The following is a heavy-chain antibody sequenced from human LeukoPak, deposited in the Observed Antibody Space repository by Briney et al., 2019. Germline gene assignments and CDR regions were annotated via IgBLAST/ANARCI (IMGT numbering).Heavy chain of an antibody. Sequence: GASVKLSCKASGGTFSSYASSWVRQAPGQGLEWMGGIIPIFGTANYAQKLQRSVTNTADDSTSTAYMELSSLRSEDTAVYYCARYSSSWTNSYYYYYMDVWGKGTTVTISS. D-gene: IGHD6-13*01. CDR2: IIPIFGTA. CDR3: ARYSSSWTNSYYYYYMDV. J-gene: IGHJ6*03. CDR1: GGTFSSYA. V-gene: IGHV1-69*01.